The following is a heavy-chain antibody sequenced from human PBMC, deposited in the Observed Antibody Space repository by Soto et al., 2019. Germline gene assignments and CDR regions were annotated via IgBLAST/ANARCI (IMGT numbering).Heavy chain of an antibody. Sequence: ASVKVSCKASGYTFTGYYMHCSRQAPGQVLEWMGWINPNSGGTNYAQKFQGSVTMTRDTSISTAYMELRRLRSDDTAVYYCARAIPNSMIVVVITQDYWGQGTLVTVSS. CDR3: ARAIPNSMIVVVITQDY. V-gene: IGHV1-2*02. CDR2: INPNSGGT. J-gene: IGHJ4*02. CDR1: GYTFTGYY. D-gene: IGHD3-22*01.